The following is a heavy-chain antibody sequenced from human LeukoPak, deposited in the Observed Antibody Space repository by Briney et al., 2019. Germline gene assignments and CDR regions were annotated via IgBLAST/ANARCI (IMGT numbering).Heavy chain of an antibody. Sequence: SETLSLTCAVYGGSFSGYYWSWIRQPPGKGLEWIGEINHSGSTNYNPSLKSRVTISVDTSKNQFSLKLSSVTAADTAVYYCARQWGVPAAPIDYWGQGTLVTVSS. J-gene: IGHJ4*02. V-gene: IGHV4-34*01. CDR2: INHSGST. D-gene: IGHD2-2*01. CDR3: ARQWGVPAAPIDY. CDR1: GGSFSGYY.